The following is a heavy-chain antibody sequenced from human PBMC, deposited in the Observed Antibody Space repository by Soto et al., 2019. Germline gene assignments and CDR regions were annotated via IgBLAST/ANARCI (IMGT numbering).Heavy chain of an antibody. CDR3: ARDKDYGDYPWRFGY. V-gene: IGHV3-21*01. Sequence: GGSLRLSCAASGFTFSSYSMNWVRQAPGKGLEWVSSISSSSSYIYYADSVKGRFTISRDNAKNSLYLQMNSLRAEDTAVYYCARDKDYGDYPWRFGYWGQGTLVTVSS. CDR1: GFTFSSYS. CDR2: ISSSSSYI. J-gene: IGHJ4*02. D-gene: IGHD4-17*01.